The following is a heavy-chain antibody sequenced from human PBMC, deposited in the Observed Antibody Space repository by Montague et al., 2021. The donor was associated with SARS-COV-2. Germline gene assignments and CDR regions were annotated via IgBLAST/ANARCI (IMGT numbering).Heavy chain of an antibody. D-gene: IGHD2-8*02. J-gene: IGHJ3*01. V-gene: IGHV6-1*01. CDR2: TKYTSTRYE. CDR1: GDSVSSNIAA. Sequence: CAISGDSVSSNIAAWNWIRQSPSRGLEWLGRTKYTSTRYETYAVSVQSRITITADTSKNQFSLHLNSVTPEDTAVYYCARDLYWAFDAWDLGTTVTVSA. CDR3: ARDLYWAFDA.